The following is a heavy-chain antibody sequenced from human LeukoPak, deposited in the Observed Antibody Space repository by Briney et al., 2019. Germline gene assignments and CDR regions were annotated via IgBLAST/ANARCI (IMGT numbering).Heavy chain of an antibody. CDR3: ARGLYDFWSGYPNRFDY. CDR1: GGSISSGGYY. Sequence: PSETLSLTCTVSGGSISSGGYYWSWIRQHPGKGLEWIGYIYYSGSTYYNPSLKSRVTISVDTSKNQFSLKLSSMTAADTAVYYCARGLYDFWSGYPNRFDYWGQGTLVTVSS. D-gene: IGHD3-3*01. J-gene: IGHJ4*02. V-gene: IGHV4-31*03. CDR2: IYYSGST.